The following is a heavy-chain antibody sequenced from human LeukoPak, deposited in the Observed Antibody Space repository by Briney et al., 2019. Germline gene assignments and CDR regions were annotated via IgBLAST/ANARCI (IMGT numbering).Heavy chain of an antibody. V-gene: IGHV4-59*01. CDR2: IYYSGST. CDR3: ARVTGYMTEDYFDY. CDR1: GVSINSYY. D-gene: IGHD6-13*01. Sequence: SETLSLTCTVSGVSINSYYWSWIRQPPGKGLEWSGYIYYSGSTNYNPSLKSRVTISVDTSKNQFSLRLSSVTAADTAVYYCARVTGYMTEDYFDYWGQGTLITVSS. J-gene: IGHJ4*02.